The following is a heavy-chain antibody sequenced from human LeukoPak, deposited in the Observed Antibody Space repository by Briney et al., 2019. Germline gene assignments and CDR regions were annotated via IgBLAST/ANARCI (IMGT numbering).Heavy chain of an antibody. CDR1: GYTFTGFY. CDR3: ARGDGPITIFEY. Sequence: GASVKVSCKASGYTFTGFYIHWVRQAPGQGLEWMGWINPNSGGTKYAQRFQGRVTMTRDTSISTAYMELNSLRSDDTAVYYCARGDGPITIFEYWGQGTLVTVSS. V-gene: IGHV1-2*02. J-gene: IGHJ4*02. D-gene: IGHD3-3*01. CDR2: INPNSGGT.